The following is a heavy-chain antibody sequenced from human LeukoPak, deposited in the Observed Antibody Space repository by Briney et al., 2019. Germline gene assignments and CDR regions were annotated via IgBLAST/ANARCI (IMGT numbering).Heavy chain of an antibody. J-gene: IGHJ4*02. CDR2: ISYDGSNT. CDR3: ARSSSGFDY. V-gene: IGHV3-30*01. Sequence: PGGSLRLSCAASGFTFSSYAMHWVRQAPGKGLEWVAVISYDGSNTYYADSVKGRFTISRDNSKNTLYLHMNSLGAEDTAVHYCARSSSGFDYWGQGTLVTVSS. CDR1: GFTFSSYA.